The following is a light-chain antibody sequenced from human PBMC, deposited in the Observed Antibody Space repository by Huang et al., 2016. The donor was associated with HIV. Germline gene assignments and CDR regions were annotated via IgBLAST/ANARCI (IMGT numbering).Light chain of an antibody. Sequence: DVVLTQSPLSLPVTLGQPASISCKSSHSLLHSDGNTYWNWFLQRPGQSPRRLIDKVSNRDFGVPARFSGSGSGADFTLTISRGEADDIGVYYCMQGTHWPQTFGQGTKVEVK. CDR2: KVS. J-gene: IGKJ1*01. CDR3: MQGTHWPQT. CDR1: HSLLHSDGNTY. V-gene: IGKV2-30*02.